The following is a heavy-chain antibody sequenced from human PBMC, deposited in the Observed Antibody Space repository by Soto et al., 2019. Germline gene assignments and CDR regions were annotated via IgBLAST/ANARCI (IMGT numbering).Heavy chain of an antibody. D-gene: IGHD6-19*01. Sequence: QVQLVESGGGVVQPGRSLRLSCAASGFTFSSYAMHWVRQAPGKGLEWVAVISYDGSNKYYADSVKGRFTISRDNPKNTLYLQMNSLRAEDTAVYYCARGLYSSGWPFDYWGQGTLVTVSS. CDR3: ARGLYSSGWPFDY. J-gene: IGHJ4*02. CDR2: ISYDGSNK. V-gene: IGHV3-30-3*01. CDR1: GFTFSSYA.